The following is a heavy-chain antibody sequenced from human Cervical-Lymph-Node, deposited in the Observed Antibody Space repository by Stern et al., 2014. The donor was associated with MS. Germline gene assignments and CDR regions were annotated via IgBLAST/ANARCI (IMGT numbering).Heavy chain of an antibody. Sequence: EEQLVESGGGLVKPGGSLRLSCVGSGFTFSTFSLIWVRQAPGKGLEWVSTLSSRSTFVYYADSVKVRFTISRDNAKNSVYLQMNSLRAEDTAVYYCARDRTAFDAFDLWGQGTVVTVSS. D-gene: IGHD5-18*01. CDR3: ARDRTAFDAFDL. V-gene: IGHV3-21*01. CDR1: GFTFSTFS. J-gene: IGHJ3*01. CDR2: LSSRSTFV.